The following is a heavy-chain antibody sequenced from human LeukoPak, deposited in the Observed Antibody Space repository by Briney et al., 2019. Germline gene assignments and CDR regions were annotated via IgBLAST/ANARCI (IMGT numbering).Heavy chain of an antibody. CDR3: ARGGYGWYFDL. CDR2: IYYSGST. CDR1: GGSISSYY. J-gene: IGHJ2*01. D-gene: IGHD4-17*01. Sequence: SETLSLTCTASGGSISSYYWSWIRQPPGKGLEWIGYIYYSGSTNYNPSLKSRVPISVDTSKNQFSLKLSSVTAADTAVYYCARGGYGWYFDLWVRGTLVTVSS. V-gene: IGHV4-59*01.